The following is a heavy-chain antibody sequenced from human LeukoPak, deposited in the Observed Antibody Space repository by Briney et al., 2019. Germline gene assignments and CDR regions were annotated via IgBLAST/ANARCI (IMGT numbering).Heavy chain of an antibody. J-gene: IGHJ4*02. CDR3: AKDIGWFGESSPFDY. V-gene: IGHV3-30*18. Sequence: PGGSLRLSCAASGFTFSSYGMHWVRQAPGKGLEWVAVISYDGSNKYYADSVKGRFTISRDNSKNTLYLQMNSLRAEDTAVYYCAKDIGWFGESSPFDYWGQGTLVIVSS. CDR1: GFTFSSYG. D-gene: IGHD3-10*01. CDR2: ISYDGSNK.